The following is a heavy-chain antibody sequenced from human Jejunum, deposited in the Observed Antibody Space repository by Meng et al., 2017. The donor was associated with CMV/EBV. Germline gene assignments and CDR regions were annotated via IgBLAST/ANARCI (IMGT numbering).Heavy chain of an antibody. Sequence: LSCEATRFTFRNYAMSWVRQTPGKGLEWVSGIGASGGSTYYADSVKGRFTISRDNSKNTLYLQMNSLRAEDTAVYYCAREKQWLVYDWGQGTLVTVSS. CDR2: IGASGGST. CDR1: RFTFRNYA. V-gene: IGHV3-23*01. J-gene: IGHJ4*02. CDR3: AREKQWLVYD. D-gene: IGHD6-19*01.